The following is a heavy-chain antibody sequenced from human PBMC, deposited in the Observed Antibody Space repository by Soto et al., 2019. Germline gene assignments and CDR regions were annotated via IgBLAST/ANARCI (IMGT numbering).Heavy chain of an antibody. D-gene: IGHD4-4*01. CDR1: GFSLSNARMG. V-gene: IGHV2-26*01. J-gene: IGHJ6*03. Sequence: QVTLKESGPVLVKPTETLTLTCTVSGFSLSNARMGVSWIRQPPGKALEWLAHIFSNDEKSYSKSLKSRLTISKDTSKSQVVLTMTNMDPVDTATYYCARIGMGRGTTVYYYYYYMDVWGKGTTVTVSS. CDR3: ARIGMGRGTTVYYYYYYMDV. CDR2: IFSNDEK.